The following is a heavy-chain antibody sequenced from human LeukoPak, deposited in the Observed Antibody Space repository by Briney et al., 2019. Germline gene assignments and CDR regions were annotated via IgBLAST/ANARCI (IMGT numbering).Heavy chain of an antibody. V-gene: IGHV4-38-2*01. D-gene: IGHD6-6*01. CDR3: ARVRHIAARPNYYYYMDA. CDR1: GYSISSGYY. Sequence: SETLSLTCAVSGYSISSGYYWGWIRQPPGKGLEWIGEINHSGSTNYNPSLKSRVTISVDTSKNQFSLKLSSVTAAGTAVYYCARVRHIAARPNYYYYMDAWGKGTTVTVSS. CDR2: INHSGST. J-gene: IGHJ6*03.